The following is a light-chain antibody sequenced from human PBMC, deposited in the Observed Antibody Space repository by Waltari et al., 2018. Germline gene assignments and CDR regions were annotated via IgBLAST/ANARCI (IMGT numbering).Light chain of an antibody. CDR2: NTA. V-gene: IGLV7-43*01. Sequence: QPVVTQEPSLTVSPGGTVTHPCPSRTGAVPSGVYPHCFQQKPGQAPRALISNTANKPSWTPARCSGSLLGGKAALTLSGVQPEDEADYYCLLYYGGAQLRVFGGGTKLTVL. CDR1: TGAVPSGVY. J-gene: IGLJ3*02. CDR3: LLYYGGAQLRV.